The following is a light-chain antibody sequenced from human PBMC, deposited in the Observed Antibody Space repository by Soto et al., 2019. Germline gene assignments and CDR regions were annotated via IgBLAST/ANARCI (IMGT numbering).Light chain of an antibody. CDR2: DVS. CDR1: SSDVGGNKY. J-gene: IGLJ1*01. V-gene: IGLV2-14*01. Sequence: XSVLTQPASVSGSPGQSITISCTGTSSDVGGNKYVSWYQQHPGKAPKLMIYDVSNRPSGVSNRFSGSKSGNTASLTISGLQAEDEADYYCSSYTSSSTYVFGTGTKVTVL. CDR3: SSYTSSSTYV.